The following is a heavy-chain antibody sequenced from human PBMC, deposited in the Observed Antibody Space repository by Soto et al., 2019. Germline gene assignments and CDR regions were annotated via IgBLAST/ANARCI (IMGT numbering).Heavy chain of an antibody. CDR1: GFRFGSYW. V-gene: IGHV3-74*01. CDR3: ARDGGAYFDY. CDR2: INADGRFT. Sequence: GGSLRLSCVASGFRFGSYWMHWVRQAPGKGLVWVSRINADGRFTTYADSVKGRFTISRDNAKNTLYLQMNSLRAEDTAVYYCARDGGAYFDYWGQGTLVTVSS. J-gene: IGHJ4*02.